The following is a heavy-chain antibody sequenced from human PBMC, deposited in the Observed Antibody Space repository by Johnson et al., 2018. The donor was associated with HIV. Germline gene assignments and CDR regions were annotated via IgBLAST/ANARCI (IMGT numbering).Heavy chain of an antibody. Sequence: QVHLVESGGGVVQPGTSLRLSCAASGFTFSNYGMHWVRQAPGKGLEWVAVISYDGSNKYYADSVKGRFTISRDNSKRTLYLQMNSLRAEDTAVYYCAKVKYYDILTGDPGAFDIWGQGTMVTVS. D-gene: IGHD3-9*01. J-gene: IGHJ3*02. CDR1: GFTFSNYG. V-gene: IGHV3-30*18. CDR3: AKVKYYDILTGDPGAFDI. CDR2: ISYDGSNK.